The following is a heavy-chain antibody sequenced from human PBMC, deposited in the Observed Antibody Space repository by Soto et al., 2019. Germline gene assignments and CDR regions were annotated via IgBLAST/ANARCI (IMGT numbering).Heavy chain of an antibody. CDR2: ISGSGGST. D-gene: IGHD4-17*01. V-gene: IGHV3-23*01. J-gene: IGHJ6*03. Sequence: EVQLLESGGGLVQPGGSLRLSCAASGFTFSSYAMSWVRQAPGKGLEWVSAISGSGGSTYYADSVKGRFTISRDNSKNTLYLQMNSLRAEDTAVYYCAKDRLAVTTSYYCMDVWGKGTTVTVSS. CDR3: AKDRLAVTTSYYCMDV. CDR1: GFTFSSYA.